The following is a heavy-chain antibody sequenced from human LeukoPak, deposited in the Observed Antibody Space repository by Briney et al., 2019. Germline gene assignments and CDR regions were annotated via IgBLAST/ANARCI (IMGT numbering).Heavy chain of an antibody. CDR2: INPNSGGT. D-gene: IGHD1-26*01. J-gene: IGHJ4*02. CDR3: ARDGRDY. Sequence: ASVKVSCKASGYTFTSYYIHWVRQAPGQGLEWMGWINPNSGGTNYGQKFQGRVTMTTDTSITTAYMELNRLRSDDTAVYYCARDGRDYWGQGTLVTVSS. CDR1: GYTFTSYY. V-gene: IGHV1-2*02.